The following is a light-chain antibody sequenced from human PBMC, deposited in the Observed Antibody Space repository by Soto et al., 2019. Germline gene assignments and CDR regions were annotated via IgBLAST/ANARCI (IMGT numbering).Light chain of an antibody. Sequence: QSVLTQPPSVSGAPWQRVTIPCTGGSSNIGVAYDVHWYHQLPGTAPKLRINGYIYRSSGVPDRFFGSKSGTAASLAITGLQAEDEADYYCQSYDSSLSGHVFGTGTKVTVL. V-gene: IGLV1-40*01. CDR3: QSYDSSLSGHV. CDR1: SSNIGVAYD. CDR2: GYI. J-gene: IGLJ1*01.